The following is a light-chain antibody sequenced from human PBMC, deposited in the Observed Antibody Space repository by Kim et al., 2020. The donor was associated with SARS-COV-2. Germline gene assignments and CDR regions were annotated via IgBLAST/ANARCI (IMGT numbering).Light chain of an antibody. Sequence: SVSPGQTASITCSGDTLGDKYACWYQQKPGQSPVLVIYQDTKRPSGIPERFSGSNSGNIATLTISGTQAMDEADYYCQAWDSSTAVFGGGTQLTVL. V-gene: IGLV3-1*01. CDR3: QAWDSSTAV. CDR1: TLGDKY. J-gene: IGLJ3*02. CDR2: QDT.